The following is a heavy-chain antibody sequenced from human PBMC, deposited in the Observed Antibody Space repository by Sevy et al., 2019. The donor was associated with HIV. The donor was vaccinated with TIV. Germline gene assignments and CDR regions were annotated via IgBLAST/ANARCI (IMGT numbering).Heavy chain of an antibody. CDR1: GGSFSGYY. V-gene: IGHV4-34*01. D-gene: IGHD2-2*01. J-gene: IGHJ5*02. Sequence: SETLSLTCAVHGGSFSGYYWNWIRQPPGKGLEWIGEINHSGSTNYNPSLKSRVTLSVDTSKNQFSLKLGSVTAADTAVYYCARSPPIVVVPGAPSWFDPWGQGTLVTVSS. CDR2: INHSGST. CDR3: ARSPPIVVVPGAPSWFDP.